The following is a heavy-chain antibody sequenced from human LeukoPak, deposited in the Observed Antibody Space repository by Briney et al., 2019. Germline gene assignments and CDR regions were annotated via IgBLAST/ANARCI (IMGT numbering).Heavy chain of an antibody. CDR3: ASIAVAGPFDY. CDR1: GFTFSGYW. Sequence: GGSLRLSCAASGFTFSGYWMHWVRQAPGKGLVWVSRINSDGSSTSYADSVKGRFTISRDNAKNTLYLQMNSLRAEDTAVYYCASIAVAGPFDYWGQGTLVTVSS. J-gene: IGHJ4*02. V-gene: IGHV3-74*01. CDR2: INSDGSST. D-gene: IGHD6-19*01.